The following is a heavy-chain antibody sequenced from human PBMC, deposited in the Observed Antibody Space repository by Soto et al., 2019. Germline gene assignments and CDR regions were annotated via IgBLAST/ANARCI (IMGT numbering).Heavy chain of an antibody. Sequence: QVQLVESGGGVVQPGRSLRLSCAASGFSFAYYGMHWVRQAPGKGLEWVAVISYDGTEKYYEDSVKGRFTISRDNTKNRLDLQRNSLRGEDTAVYFCAKADATTALDSWGQGTPVTVSS. CDR2: ISYDGTEK. CDR1: GFSFAYYG. J-gene: IGHJ4*02. V-gene: IGHV3-30*18. CDR3: AKADATTALDS. D-gene: IGHD4-17*01.